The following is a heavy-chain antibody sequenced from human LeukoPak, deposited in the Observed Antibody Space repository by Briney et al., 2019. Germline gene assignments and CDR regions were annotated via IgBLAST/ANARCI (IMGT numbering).Heavy chain of an antibody. Sequence: ASETLSLTCTVSGGSISSYYWSWIRQPAGKGLEWIGRIYTSGSTNYNPSLKSRVTMSVDTSKNQFSLKLSSVTAADTAVYCCARMVEGAYGDYLVAFDIWGQGTMVTVSS. V-gene: IGHV4-4*07. CDR2: IYTSGST. CDR3: ARMVEGAYGDYLVAFDI. D-gene: IGHD4-17*01. J-gene: IGHJ3*02. CDR1: GGSISSYY.